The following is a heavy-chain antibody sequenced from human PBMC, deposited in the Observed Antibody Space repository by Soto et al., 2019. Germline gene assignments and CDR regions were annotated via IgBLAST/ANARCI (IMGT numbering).Heavy chain of an antibody. CDR3: ARDRTDSGYYTNWLDP. CDR1: GGTFGSDA. Sequence: SVKVSCKASGGTFGSDAITWVRQAPGQGLEWVGRIIPIFGTTNYAQNLQGRVTISADKSTLTSYMELHSLTSDDTALYYCARDRTDSGYYTNWLDPWGQGXQVTVYS. CDR2: IIPIFGTT. J-gene: IGHJ5*02. D-gene: IGHD3-22*01. V-gene: IGHV1-69*06.